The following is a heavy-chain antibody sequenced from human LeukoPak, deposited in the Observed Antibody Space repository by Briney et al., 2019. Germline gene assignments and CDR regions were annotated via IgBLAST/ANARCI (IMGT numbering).Heavy chain of an antibody. CDR1: GFTFSSYS. CDR3: AKDMGSLEWFVDY. D-gene: IGHD3-3*01. J-gene: IGHJ4*02. CDR2: ISSSGSTI. V-gene: IGHV3-48*01. Sequence: PGGSLRLSCAASGFTFSSYSMNWVRQAPGNGLEWVSYISSSGSTIYYADSVKGRFTISRDNAKNSLYLQMNSLRAEDTALYYCAKDMGSLEWFVDYWGQGTLVTVSS.